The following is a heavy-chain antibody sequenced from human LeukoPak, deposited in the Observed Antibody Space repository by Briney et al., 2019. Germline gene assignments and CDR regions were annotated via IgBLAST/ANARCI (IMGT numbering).Heavy chain of an antibody. V-gene: IGHV3-48*04. CDR3: ARAPGIY. J-gene: IGHJ4*02. CDR1: GFTFSSYS. CDR2: ISGSSSNI. Sequence: GGSLRLSCAASGFTFSSYSMNWVRQAPGKGLEWVSYISGSSSNIYYADSVKGRFTISRDNAKNSLYLQMNSLRAEDTAVYYCARAPGIYWGQGTLVTVSS.